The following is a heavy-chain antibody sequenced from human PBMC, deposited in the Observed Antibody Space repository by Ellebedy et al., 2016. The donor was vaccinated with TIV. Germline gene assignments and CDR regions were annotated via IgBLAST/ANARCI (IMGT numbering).Heavy chain of an antibody. V-gene: IGHV3-7*01. CDR3: ARDRSSSGWSYFDY. D-gene: IGHD6-19*01. CDR2: IKQDGSEK. CDR1: GFTFSFYW. Sequence: GESLKISCAASGFTFSFYWMSWVRQAPGKGLEWVANIKQDGSEKNYVDSVKGRFTISRDNAKNSLYLQMNSLRAEDTAVYYCARDRSSSGWSYFDYWGQGTLVTVSS. J-gene: IGHJ4*02.